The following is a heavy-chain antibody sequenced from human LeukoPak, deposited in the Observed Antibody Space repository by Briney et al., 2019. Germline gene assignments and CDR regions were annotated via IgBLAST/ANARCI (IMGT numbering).Heavy chain of an antibody. Sequence: GGSLRLSCAASGFTVSANYMSWVRQAPWKGLEWVSVIYSGGGTYYADSVKGRFTLSRDNSKNTLYLQMNSLRAEDTAVYYCARGGVYGDYARRYFDYWGQGTLVTVSS. CDR3: ARGGVYGDYARRYFDY. CDR1: GFTVSANY. V-gene: IGHV3-53*01. D-gene: IGHD4-17*01. CDR2: IYSGGGT. J-gene: IGHJ4*02.